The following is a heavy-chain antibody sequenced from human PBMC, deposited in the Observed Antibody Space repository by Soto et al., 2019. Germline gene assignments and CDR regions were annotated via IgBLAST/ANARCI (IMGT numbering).Heavy chain of an antibody. Sequence: SETLSLTCTVSSGSISVTNVFWGWVRQPPGKGLEWIGNVDYSGTAYFSPSLATRVTFHVDTSKNQFSLTLSSVTAADTAVYYCARITGRHLDYWGQGILVTVSS. CDR3: ARITGRHLDY. D-gene: IGHD1-20*01. J-gene: IGHJ4*02. CDR2: VDYSGTA. V-gene: IGHV4-39*01. CDR1: SGSISVTNVF.